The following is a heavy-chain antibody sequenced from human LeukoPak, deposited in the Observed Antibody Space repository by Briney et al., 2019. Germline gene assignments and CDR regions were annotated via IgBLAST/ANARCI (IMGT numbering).Heavy chain of an antibody. CDR2: ICAIFVTT. CDR3: AREGGGGYCTTTRCYCLDY. D-gene: IGHD2-2*01. Sequence: SAVKVSCKASGGTFRTYGISLVRQDPGQGLEWMGGICAIFVTTNYAQKFPGRVTITADASTSTDYMELSSLRSEDTAVYYCAREGGGGYCTTTRCYCLDYWGLGTLVTVSS. V-gene: IGHV1-69*13. J-gene: IGHJ4*01. CDR1: GGTFRTYG.